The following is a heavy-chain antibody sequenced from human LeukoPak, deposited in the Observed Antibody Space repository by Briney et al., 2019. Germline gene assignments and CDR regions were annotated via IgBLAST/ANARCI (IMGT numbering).Heavy chain of an antibody. CDR1: GFTFSSYE. V-gene: IGHV3-48*03. CDR3: ARVLCGGDCWGGRGAFDI. CDR2: ISSSGSTI. D-gene: IGHD2-21*01. Sequence: GGSLRLSCAASGFTFSSYEMNWVRQAPGKGLEGGSYISSSGSTIYYADSVKGRFTISRDNAKNSLYLQMNSLRAEDTAVYYCARVLCGGDCWGGRGAFDIWGQGTMVTVSS. J-gene: IGHJ3*02.